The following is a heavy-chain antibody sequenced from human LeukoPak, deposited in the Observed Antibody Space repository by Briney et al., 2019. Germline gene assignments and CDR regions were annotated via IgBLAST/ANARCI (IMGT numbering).Heavy chain of an antibody. CDR1: GFTFSDYY. Sequence: PGGSLRLSCAASGFTFSDYYMSWIRQAPGKGLEWVSYISSGGSTIYYVDSVKGRFTISRDNAKNSLYLQMNSLRAEDTAVYYCARDTFTVAGTDYWGQGTLVTVSS. V-gene: IGHV3-11*04. CDR2: ISSGGSTI. D-gene: IGHD6-19*01. J-gene: IGHJ4*02. CDR3: ARDTFTVAGTDY.